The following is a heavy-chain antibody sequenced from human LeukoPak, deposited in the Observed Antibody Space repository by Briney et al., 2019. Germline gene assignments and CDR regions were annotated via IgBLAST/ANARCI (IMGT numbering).Heavy chain of an antibody. J-gene: IGHJ5*02. Sequence: PGGSLRLSCAASGFTFSRYWMSWVRQAPGKGLEWVANIKQDGSEKYYVDSVKGRFTISRDNAKNSLYLQMNSLRAEDTAVYYCAREPPQYQLLSLTPHNWFDPWGQGTLVTVSS. CDR1: GFTFSRYW. V-gene: IGHV3-7*01. D-gene: IGHD2-2*01. CDR2: IKQDGSEK. CDR3: AREPPQYQLLSLTPHNWFDP.